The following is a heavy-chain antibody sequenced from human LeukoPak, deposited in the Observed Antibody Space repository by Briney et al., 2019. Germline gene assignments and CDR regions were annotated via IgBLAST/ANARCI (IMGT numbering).Heavy chain of an antibody. CDR2: IYHSGST. V-gene: IGHV4-38-2*02. CDR1: GYSISSGYY. Sequence: PSETLSLTCTVSGYSISSGYYWGWIRQPPGKGLEWIGSIYHSGSTYYNPSLKSRVTISVDTSKNQFSLKLSSVTAADTAVYYCARVDWNYAWFDPWGQGTLVTVSS. CDR3: ARVDWNYAWFDP. D-gene: IGHD1-7*01. J-gene: IGHJ5*02.